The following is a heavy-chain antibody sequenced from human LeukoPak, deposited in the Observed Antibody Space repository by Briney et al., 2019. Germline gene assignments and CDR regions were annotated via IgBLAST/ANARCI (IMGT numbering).Heavy chain of an antibody. D-gene: IGHD5-12*01. J-gene: IGHJ4*02. Sequence: SGGSLRLSCAASGFTFSSYWMHWVRQAPGKGLLWVSRIDTDGSSTIYADSVKGRFTISRDNAKNTLYLQMNNLRAEDTAVYYCARGYAGIDYWGQGSLVTVSS. CDR3: ARGYAGIDY. V-gene: IGHV3-74*01. CDR2: IDTDGSST. CDR1: GFTFSSYW.